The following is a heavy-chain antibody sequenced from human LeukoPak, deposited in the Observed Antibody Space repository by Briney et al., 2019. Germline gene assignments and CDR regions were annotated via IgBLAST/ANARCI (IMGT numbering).Heavy chain of an antibody. D-gene: IGHD3-9*01. CDR1: GGSISTSNYY. CDR3: ARVTGYTIEDYFDY. CDR2: IFYSGST. V-gene: IGHV4-39*07. J-gene: IGHJ4*02. Sequence: SETLSLTCTVSGGSISTSNYYWGWIRQPPGKGLEWIGNIFYSGSTYYSPSLKSRVTISLDTSRNQFSLKLRSVTAADTAVYYCARVTGYTIEDYFDYWGQGTLVTVSS.